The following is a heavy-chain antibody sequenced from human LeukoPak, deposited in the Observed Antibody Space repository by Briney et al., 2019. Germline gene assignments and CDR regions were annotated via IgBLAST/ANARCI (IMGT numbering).Heavy chain of an antibody. D-gene: IGHD6-6*01. Sequence: AGGSLRLSCAASGFTVSSNYMSWVRQAPGKGLEWVSVIYSGGSTYYADSVKGRFTISRDNSKNTLYLQMNSLRAEDTAVYYCARDLVGITCRWGQGTLVTASS. V-gene: IGHV3-53*01. CDR3: ARDLVGITCR. J-gene: IGHJ4*02. CDR1: GFTVSSNY. CDR2: IYSGGST.